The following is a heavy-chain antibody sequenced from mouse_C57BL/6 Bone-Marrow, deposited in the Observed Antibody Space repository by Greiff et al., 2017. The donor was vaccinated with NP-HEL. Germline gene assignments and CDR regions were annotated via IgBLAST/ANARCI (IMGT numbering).Heavy chain of an antibody. V-gene: IGHV1-53*01. CDR3: ARVGTTVVDSYYFDY. J-gene: IGHJ2*01. CDR1: GYTFTSYW. Sequence: QVQLQQSGTELVKPGASVKLSCKASGYTFTSYWMHWVKQRPGQGLEWIGNINPSNGGTNYNEKFKSKATLTVDKSSSTAYMQLSSLTSEDSAVYYCARVGTTVVDSYYFDYWGQGTTLTVSS. CDR2: INPSNGGT. D-gene: IGHD1-1*01.